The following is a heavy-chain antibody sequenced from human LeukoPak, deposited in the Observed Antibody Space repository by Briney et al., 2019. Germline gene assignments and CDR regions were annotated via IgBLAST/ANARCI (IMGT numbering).Heavy chain of an antibody. Sequence: ASVKVSCKASGYTFTSYDINWVRQATGQGLEWMGWMNPNSGNTGYAQKFQGRVTMTRNTSISTAYMELSSLRSGDTAVYYCARRYCRGGSCYEAFDIWGQGTMVTVSS. CDR3: ARRYCRGGSCYEAFDI. CDR2: MNPNSGNT. V-gene: IGHV1-8*01. CDR1: GYTFTSYD. D-gene: IGHD2-15*01. J-gene: IGHJ3*02.